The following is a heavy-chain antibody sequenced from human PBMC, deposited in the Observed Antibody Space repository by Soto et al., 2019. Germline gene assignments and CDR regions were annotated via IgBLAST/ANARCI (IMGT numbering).Heavy chain of an antibody. CDR2: ISAYNGNT. D-gene: IGHD3-3*01. J-gene: IGHJ3*02. CDR1: GYTFTSYG. V-gene: IGHV1-18*01. CDR3: AREDYDFWSGYQDDAFDI. Sequence: ASVKVSCKASGYTFTSYGICWVRQAPGQGLEWMGWISAYNGNTNYAQKLQGRVTMTTDTSTSTAYMELRSLRSDDTAVYYCAREDYDFWSGYQDDAFDIWGQGTMVTVSS.